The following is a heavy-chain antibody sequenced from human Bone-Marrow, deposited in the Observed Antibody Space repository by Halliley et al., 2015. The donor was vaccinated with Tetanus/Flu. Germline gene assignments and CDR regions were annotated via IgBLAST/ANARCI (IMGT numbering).Heavy chain of an antibody. CDR3: ARGGATVGGTAFDP. V-gene: IGHV4-59*12. J-gene: IGHJ5*02. CDR1: GGSLSSYY. Sequence: TLSLTCSVSGGSLSSYYWSWVRQTPGMGLEWIAFIHYGGSTNYNPSLKSRVTISIDRSKDQFSLKLSSVTAADTAVYYCARGGATVGGTAFDPWGQGTLVTVSS. CDR2: IHYGGST. D-gene: IGHD3-16*01.